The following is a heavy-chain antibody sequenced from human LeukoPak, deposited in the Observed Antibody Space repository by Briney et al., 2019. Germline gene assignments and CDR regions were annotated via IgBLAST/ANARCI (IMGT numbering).Heavy chain of an antibody. V-gene: IGHV3-30*01. J-gene: IGHJ4*02. Sequence: GGSLRLSCAASGFTFSSYAMHWVRQAPGKGLEWVAVISYDGSNKYYADSVKGRFTISRDNSKNTLYLQMNSLRAEDTAVYYCARDSTDLGQNYFDYWGQGTLVTVSS. D-gene: IGHD4-11*01. CDR3: ARDSTDLGQNYFDY. CDR1: GFTFSSYA. CDR2: ISYDGSNK.